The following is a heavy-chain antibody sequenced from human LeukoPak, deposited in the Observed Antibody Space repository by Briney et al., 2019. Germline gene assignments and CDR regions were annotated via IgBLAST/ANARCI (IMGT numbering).Heavy chain of an antibody. CDR1: GYTFTSYD. D-gene: IGHD2-15*01. Sequence: GASVKVSCKASGYTFTSYDINWVRQATGQGLDRMGWMNPNSGNTGYAQKFQGRVTMTRNTSISTAYMELSSLRSEDTAVYYCARDNGGRAMAYYYYYYMDVWGKGTTVTISS. CDR3: ARDNGGRAMAYYYYYYMDV. CDR2: MNPNSGNT. J-gene: IGHJ6*03. V-gene: IGHV1-8*01.